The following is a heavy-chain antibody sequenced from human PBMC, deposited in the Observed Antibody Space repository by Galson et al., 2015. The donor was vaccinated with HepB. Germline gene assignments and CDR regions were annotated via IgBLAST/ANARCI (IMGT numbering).Heavy chain of an antibody. V-gene: IGHV1-69*13. J-gene: IGHJ6*02. CDR3: ARCKLVGGRSLQYPPPYYYYGMDV. Sequence: SVKVSCKASGGTFSSYAISWVRQAPGQGLEWMGGIIPIFGIANYAQKFQGRVTITADESTSTAYMELSSLRSEDTAVYYCARCKLVGGRSLQYPPPYYYYGMDVWGQGTTVTVSS. D-gene: IGHD4-11*01. CDR1: GGTFSSYA. CDR2: IIPIFGIA.